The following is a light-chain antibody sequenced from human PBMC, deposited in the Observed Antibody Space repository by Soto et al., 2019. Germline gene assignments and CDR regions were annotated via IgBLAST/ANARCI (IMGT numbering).Light chain of an antibody. V-gene: IGKV1-8*01. Sequence: AIRMTQSPSSLSASTGDRVTITCRASQGISSYLAWYQQKPGKAPKLLIYAASTLQSGVPSRFSGSGSGTDVTLTISCLQAEDFATYYCQQYYSYAPCTFGQGTKLEIK. J-gene: IGKJ2*01. CDR1: QGISSY. CDR3: QQYYSYAPCT. CDR2: AAS.